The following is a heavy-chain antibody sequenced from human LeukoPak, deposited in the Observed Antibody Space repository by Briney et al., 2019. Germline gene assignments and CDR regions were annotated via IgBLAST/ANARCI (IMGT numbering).Heavy chain of an antibody. Sequence: LSLTCTVSGGSIGTYYCSWVRQSPGTGLEWVSGISWNSGHIGYADSVKGRFTISRENAKNSLYLQMNSLRAEDTALYYCAKSEYWGASYYFDYWGQGTLVTVSS. CDR1: GGSIGTYY. CDR3: AKSEYWGASYYFDY. J-gene: IGHJ4*02. D-gene: IGHD7-27*01. V-gene: IGHV3-9*01. CDR2: ISWNSGHI.